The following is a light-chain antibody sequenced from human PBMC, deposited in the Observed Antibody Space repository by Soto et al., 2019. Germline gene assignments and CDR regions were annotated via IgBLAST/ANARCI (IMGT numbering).Light chain of an antibody. V-gene: IGKV3-20*01. CDR1: QTVSSNF. CDR2: GAS. CDR3: RQYGRSLGFA. Sequence: IVLTQSPGTLSLSPWERATLSCRASQTVSSNFLAWYQEQPGQAPRLLIYGASSRATGIPDRFSGSGSGTDFTLTISRLEPEDFAVYYCRQYGRSLGFAVGGGTKVDIK. J-gene: IGKJ4*01.